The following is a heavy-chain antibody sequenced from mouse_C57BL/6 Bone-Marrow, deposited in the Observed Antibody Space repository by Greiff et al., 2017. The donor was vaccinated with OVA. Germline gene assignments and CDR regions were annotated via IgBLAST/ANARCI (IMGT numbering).Heavy chain of an antibody. Sequence: VQLQQSGAELVRPGASVTLSCKASGYTFTDYEMHWVKQTPVHGLEWIGAIDPETGGTAYNQKFKGKAILTADKSSSTAYMELRSLTSEDSAVYYCTRHYSKKDSFDYWGQGTTLTVSS. CDR1: GYTFTDYE. D-gene: IGHD2-5*01. CDR3: TRHYSKKDSFDY. CDR2: IDPETGGT. V-gene: IGHV1-15*01. J-gene: IGHJ2*01.